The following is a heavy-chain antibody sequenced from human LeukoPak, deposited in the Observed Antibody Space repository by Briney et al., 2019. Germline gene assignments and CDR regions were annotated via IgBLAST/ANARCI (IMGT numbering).Heavy chain of an antibody. J-gene: IGHJ3*02. Sequence: GGSLRLSCAASGFIVSSNYMSWVRQAPGKGLEWVSIIYSDGSTYYADSVKGRFTISRDNFKNILYFDMNSLRVEDTAVYYCARDFCSSEACPCRDDAFDIWGQGTKVTVSS. CDR1: GFIVSSNY. D-gene: IGHD2-2*01. CDR2: IYSDGST. CDR3: ARDFCSSEACPCRDDAFDI. V-gene: IGHV3-53*01.